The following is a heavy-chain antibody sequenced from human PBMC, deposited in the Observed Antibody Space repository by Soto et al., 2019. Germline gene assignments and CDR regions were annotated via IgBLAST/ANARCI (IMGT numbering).Heavy chain of an antibody. D-gene: IGHD5-18*01. Sequence: QAQLVQSGAEVKKPGASVKVSCKASGYTFSGYYIHWVRQAPGQGLEWMGWINPSSGVTKSAQNFQGRVTMTRDTSISTVYMDLSRLRSDDTAVYYCARDGGWIQPQWTDYHYGMEVWGHGTTVAVS. V-gene: IGHV1-2*02. CDR2: INPSSGVT. CDR3: ARDGGWIQPQWTDYHYGMEV. J-gene: IGHJ6*02. CDR1: GYTFSGYY.